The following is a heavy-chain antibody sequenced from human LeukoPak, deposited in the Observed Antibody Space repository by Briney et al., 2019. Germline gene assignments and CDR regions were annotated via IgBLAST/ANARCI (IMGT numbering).Heavy chain of an antibody. V-gene: IGHV3-23*01. CDR2: LSGSGDRS. CDR1: GFTFSDHA. Sequence: PGGSLRLSCAASGFTFSDHAMSWVRQAPGKGLEWVSALSGSGDRSYYADSVKGRFTISRDNSKNTLYFQMNSLRAEDTAVYYCAKDQTFRVWYFDLWGRGTLVTVSS. CDR3: AKDQTFRVWYFDL. J-gene: IGHJ2*01. D-gene: IGHD3-16*01.